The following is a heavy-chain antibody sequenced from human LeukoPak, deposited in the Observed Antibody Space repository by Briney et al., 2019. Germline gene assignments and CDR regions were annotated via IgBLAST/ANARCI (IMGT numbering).Heavy chain of an antibody. CDR2: ISSSSSYI. CDR3: GLIAAAYNWFDP. V-gene: IGHV3-21*01. J-gene: IGHJ5*02. CDR1: GFTFSSYS. D-gene: IGHD6-13*01. Sequence: PGGSLRLSCAASGFTFSSYSMNWVRQAPGKGLEWVSSISSSSSYIYYADSVKGRFTISRDNAKNSLYLQMNSLRADDTAVYYCGLIAAAYNWFDPWGQGTLVTVSS.